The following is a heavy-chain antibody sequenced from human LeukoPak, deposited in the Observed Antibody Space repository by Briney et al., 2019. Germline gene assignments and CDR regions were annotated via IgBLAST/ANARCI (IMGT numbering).Heavy chain of an antibody. J-gene: IGHJ4*02. V-gene: IGHV4-39*07. CDR1: GGSISSSSYY. CDR3: ARYPHRFGGVKDY. Sequence: SETLSLTCTVSGGSISSSSYYWGWIRQPPGKGLEWIGSIYYSGSTYYNPSLKSRVTISVDTSKNQFSLKLSSVTAADTAVYYCARYPHRFGGVKDYWGQGTLVTVSS. D-gene: IGHD3-16*01. CDR2: IYYSGST.